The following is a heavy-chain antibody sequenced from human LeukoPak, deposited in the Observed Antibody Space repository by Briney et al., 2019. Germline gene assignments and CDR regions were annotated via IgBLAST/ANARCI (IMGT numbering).Heavy chain of an antibody. Sequence: GSVKVSCKASGYTFTSYGISWVRQAPGQGLEWMGWISAYNGNTNYAQKLQGRVTMTTDTSTSTAYMELRSLRSDDTAVYYWARDSWFPHAFDIWGQGTMVTVSS. V-gene: IGHV1-18*01. J-gene: IGHJ3*02. CDR2: ISAYNGNT. CDR1: GYTFTSYG. CDR3: ARDSWFPHAFDI. D-gene: IGHD6-13*01.